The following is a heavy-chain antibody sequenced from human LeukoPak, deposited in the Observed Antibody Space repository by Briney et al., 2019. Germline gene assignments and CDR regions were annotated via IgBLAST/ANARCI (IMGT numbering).Heavy chain of an antibody. V-gene: IGHV3-74*01. D-gene: IGHD1-26*01. CDR3: ARGDGGSYQGRFDY. J-gene: IGHJ4*02. Sequence: GGSLRLSCAASGFTFSSYWMHWVRQAPGKGLVWVSRIKSDGSSTSYADSVKGRFTISRDNAKNTLYLQMNSLRAEDTAVYYCARGDGGSYQGRFDYWGQGTLVTVSS. CDR2: IKSDGSST. CDR1: GFTFSSYW.